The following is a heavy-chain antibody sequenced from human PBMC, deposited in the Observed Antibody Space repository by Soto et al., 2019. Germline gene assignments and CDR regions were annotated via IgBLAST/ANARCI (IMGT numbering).Heavy chain of an antibody. D-gene: IGHD3-10*01. Sequence: PSETLSLTCTVSGISVSSGSYYWSWIRQPPGKGLEWIGYIYYSGSTNYNPSLKSRVTISVDTSKNQFSLKLSSVTAADTAVYYCARDRVRGVIEFDPWGQGTLVTVSS. CDR3: ARDRVRGVIEFDP. CDR1: GISVSSGSYY. J-gene: IGHJ5*02. CDR2: IYYSGST. V-gene: IGHV4-61*01.